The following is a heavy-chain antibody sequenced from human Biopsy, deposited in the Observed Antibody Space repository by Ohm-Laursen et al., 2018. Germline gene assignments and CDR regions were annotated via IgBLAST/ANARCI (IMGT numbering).Heavy chain of an antibody. D-gene: IGHD2/OR15-2a*01. J-gene: IGHJ6*02. CDR2: IYYSGST. Sequence: GTLCLTCTVSGGSISSDYWSWIRQTPGKGLEWIGYIYYSGSTNYNPSLKSRVTISVDTSKNQFSLRLNSVTAADTAVYYCARATNSTGWPYYYFYGMDVWGQGTTVTVSS. CDR1: GGSISSDY. CDR3: ARATNSTGWPYYYFYGMDV. V-gene: IGHV4-59*01.